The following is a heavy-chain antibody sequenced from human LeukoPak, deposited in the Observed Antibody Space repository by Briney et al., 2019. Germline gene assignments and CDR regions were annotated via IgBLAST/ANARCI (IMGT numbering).Heavy chain of an antibody. CDR2: INHSGST. J-gene: IGHJ4*02. D-gene: IGHD3-22*01. CDR1: GGSFSGYY. Sequence: SETLSLTCVVYGGSFSGYYWSWIRQPPGKGLEWIGEINHSGSTNYNPSLKSRVTISVDTSKNQFSLKLSSVTAADTAVYYCARGYYYDSSGEDFDYWGQGTLVTVSS. CDR3: ARGYYYDSSGEDFDY. V-gene: IGHV4-34*01.